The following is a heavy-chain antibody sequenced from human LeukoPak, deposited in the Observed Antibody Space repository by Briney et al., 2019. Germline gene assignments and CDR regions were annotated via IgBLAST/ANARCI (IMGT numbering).Heavy chain of an antibody. J-gene: IGHJ3*02. CDR3: ARGGTYYDPPDGFDI. Sequence: SETLSLTCTVSGGSIRGDYWSWIRQPPGKGLEWIGYIYSSGSTNYNPSLKSRVTMSVDTSKNQFSLKLSSVTAAGTAVYYCARGGTYYDPPDGFDIWGQGTMVTVSS. V-gene: IGHV4-59*01. CDR1: GGSIRGDY. D-gene: IGHD3-3*01. CDR2: IYSSGST.